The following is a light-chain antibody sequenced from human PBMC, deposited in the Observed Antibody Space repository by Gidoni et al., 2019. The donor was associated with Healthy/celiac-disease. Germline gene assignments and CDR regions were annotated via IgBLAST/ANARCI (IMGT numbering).Light chain of an antibody. V-gene: IGKV2-28*01. CDR2: LGS. J-gene: IGKJ1*01. CDR1: QSLLNSNGHNY. CDR3: MQAVQPPWT. Sequence: DIVMTQSPLSLPVTPEEPASISCRSSQSLLNSNGHNYLDWYVQKPGQSPQLLIYLGSDRASGVPDRFSGSGSGTDFTLKISRVVTDDVGVYYCMQAVQPPWTFXXXTKVEIK.